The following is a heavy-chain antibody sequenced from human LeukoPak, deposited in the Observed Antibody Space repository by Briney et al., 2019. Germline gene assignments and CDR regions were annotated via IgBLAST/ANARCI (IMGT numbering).Heavy chain of an antibody. CDR2: IIPIFGTA. CDR3: ARVPTVVGNHYFDY. V-gene: IGHV1-69*13. J-gene: IGHJ4*02. CDR1: GGTFSSYA. D-gene: IGHD4-23*01. Sequence: GASVKVSCKASGGTFSSYAISWVRQAPGQGLEWMGGIIPIFGTANYAQKFQGRVTITADESTSTAYMELSSLRSEDTGVYYCARVPTVVGNHYFDYWGQGTLVTVSS.